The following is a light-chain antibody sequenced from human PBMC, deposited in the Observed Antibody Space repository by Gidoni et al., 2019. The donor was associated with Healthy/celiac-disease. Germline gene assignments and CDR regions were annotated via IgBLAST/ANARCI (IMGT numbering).Light chain of an antibody. J-gene: IGLJ2*01. CDR3: QAWYSSTVV. CDR1: KWGDKY. V-gene: IGLV3-1*01. Sequence: SFELTQPPSVSVSPGQPASITCSGDKWGDKYVCWYQQKPGQSPVLVMFEDSRRPSGIPERFSGSNSGNTATLSIRGTQAIDEADYYCQAWYSSTVVFGGGTKLTVL. CDR2: EDS.